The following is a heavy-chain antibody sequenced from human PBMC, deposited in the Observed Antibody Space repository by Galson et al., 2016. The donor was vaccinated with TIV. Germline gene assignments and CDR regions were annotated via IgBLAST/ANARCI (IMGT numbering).Heavy chain of an antibody. V-gene: IGHV1-69*04. D-gene: IGHD3-22*01. J-gene: IGHJ4*02. CDR2: IIPLLGMA. CDR1: GGTFNKYA. CDR3: ARSRDSSGPEAF. Sequence: SCKASGGTFNKYAISWVRQAPGQGLEWMGRIIPLLGMANYAQKFQGRVTITADQSTSTAYMELTSLRSDDTAMYYCARSRDSSGPEAFWGQGTLVTVSS.